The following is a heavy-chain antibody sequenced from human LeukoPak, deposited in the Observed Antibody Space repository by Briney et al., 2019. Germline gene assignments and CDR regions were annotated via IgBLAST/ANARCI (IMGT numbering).Heavy chain of an antibody. Sequence: SETLSLTCAVSGGSISSYYWSWIRQPPGKGLEWIGYIYYSGSTNYNPSLKSRVTISVDTSKNQFSLKLSSVTAADTAVYYCARQGYYDSSGYYDYWGQGTLVTVSS. D-gene: IGHD3-22*01. CDR1: GGSISSYY. V-gene: IGHV4-59*08. CDR3: ARQGYYDSSGYYDY. J-gene: IGHJ4*02. CDR2: IYYSGST.